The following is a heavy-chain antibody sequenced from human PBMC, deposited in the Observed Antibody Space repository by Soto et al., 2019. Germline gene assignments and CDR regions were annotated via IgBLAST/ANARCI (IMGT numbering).Heavy chain of an antibody. CDR3: ARDQPDSSGYYKAFDI. V-gene: IGHV3-21*01. CDR2: ISSSSSYI. CDR1: GFTFSSYS. Sequence: PGGSLRLSCAASGFTFSSYSMNWVRQAPGKGLEWVSSISSSSSYIYYADSVKGRFTISRDNAKNSLYLQMNSLRAEDTAVYYCARDQPDSSGYYKAFDIWGQGTMVTVSS. D-gene: IGHD3-22*01. J-gene: IGHJ3*02.